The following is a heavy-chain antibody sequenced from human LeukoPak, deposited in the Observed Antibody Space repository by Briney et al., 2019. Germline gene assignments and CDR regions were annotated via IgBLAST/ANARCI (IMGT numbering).Heavy chain of an antibody. CDR2: FYYSGTT. CDR3: ARSMVLWFGELLSYYFDY. CDR1: RGSLSSSIYY. D-gene: IGHD3-10*01. J-gene: IGHJ4*02. Sequence: PSETLSLTCTVTRGSLSSSIYYWGWIRHPPGKGLEWIGNFYYSGTTYYNPCLKSRVTISVDTSKNQFSLKLSSVTAADTAVYYCARSMVLWFGELLSYYFDYWGQGTLVTVSS. V-gene: IGHV4-39*01.